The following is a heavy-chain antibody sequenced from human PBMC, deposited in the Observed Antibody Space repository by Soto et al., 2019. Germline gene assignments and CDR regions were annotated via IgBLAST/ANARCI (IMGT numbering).Heavy chain of an antibody. CDR3: ARQPAAGYYYYGMDV. J-gene: IGHJ6*02. CDR2: IYPGDSDT. V-gene: IGHV5-51*01. D-gene: IGHD6-13*01. Sequence: GESLKISCKGSGYSFTIYWIGWVRQMPGKGLEWMGIIYPGDSDTRYSPSFQGQVTISADKSISTAYLQWSSLKASDTAMYYCARQPAAGYYYYGMDVWGQGTTVTVSS. CDR1: GYSFTIYW.